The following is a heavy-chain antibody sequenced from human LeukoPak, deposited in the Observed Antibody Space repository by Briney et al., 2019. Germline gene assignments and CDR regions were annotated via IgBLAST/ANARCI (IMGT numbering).Heavy chain of an antibody. CDR1: GFTFSSNY. D-gene: IGHD3-9*01. V-gene: IGHV3-53*01. CDR3: ARGLLRYFDWLLELDY. J-gene: IGHJ4*02. CDR2: IYSGGST. Sequence: GGSLRLSCAASGFTFSSNYMSWVRQAPGKGLEWVSVIYSGGSTYYADSVKGRFTISRDSSKNTLYLQMNSLRAEDTAVYYCARGLLRYFDWLLELDYWGQGTLVTVSS.